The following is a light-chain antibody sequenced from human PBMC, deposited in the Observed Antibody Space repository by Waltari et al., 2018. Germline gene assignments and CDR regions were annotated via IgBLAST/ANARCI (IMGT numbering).Light chain of an antibody. V-gene: IGKV3-11*01. CDR1: ETIGSS. CDR2: DAS. J-gene: IGKJ3*01. CDR3: QQRFNWIFT. Sequence: VLTQSPATLSLSPGERATLSCRASETIGSSLAWSQQRPGQAARLLVYDASNRATGVPARFSGSGSGTDFTLTISSLESEDFAVYYCQQRFNWIFTFGPGTKVDI.